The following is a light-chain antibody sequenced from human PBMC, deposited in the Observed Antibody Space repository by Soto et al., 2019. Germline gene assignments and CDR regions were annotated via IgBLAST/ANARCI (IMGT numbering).Light chain of an antibody. CDR2: AAS. CDR3: QQYGNSPMYS. CDR1: QSISSGS. V-gene: IGKV3-20*01. J-gene: IGKJ2*03. Sequence: EIVLTQSPATLCLSPGEGVTLSCRASQSISSGSLAWYQQKRGQVPRLLIYAASNRATGIPDRFSGSGSGTDFTLTISRLEPEDFAVYYCQQYGNSPMYSFGQGTKLEIK.